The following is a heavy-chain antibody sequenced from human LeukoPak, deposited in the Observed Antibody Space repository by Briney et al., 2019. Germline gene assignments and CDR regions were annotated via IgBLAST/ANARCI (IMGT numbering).Heavy chain of an antibody. CDR3: ARWGGVQFDP. Sequence: GASVKVSCKASGYTFIDYYMNWVRQAPGQGLEWMGWINTNTGETNYAQKFQGRVTMTRDTSISTVYVELTSLTSDDTAVYYCARWGGVQFDPWGQGTLVTVSS. J-gene: IGHJ5*02. V-gene: IGHV1-2*02. CDR2: INTNTGET. D-gene: IGHD2-8*01. CDR1: GYTFIDYY.